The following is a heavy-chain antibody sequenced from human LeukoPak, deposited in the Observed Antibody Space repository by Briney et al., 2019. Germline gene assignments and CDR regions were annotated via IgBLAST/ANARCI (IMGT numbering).Heavy chain of an antibody. CDR1: GDSITSHY. CDR2: IHTNGNT. J-gene: IGHJ5*02. D-gene: IGHD6-13*01. CDR3: ARQSSAAGTHWFDP. V-gene: IGHV4-4*09. Sequence: SETLSLTCAVSGDSITSHYWSWLRQPPGKGPEWIGYIHTNGNTNSKSSPKSRVTMSVDTSKNQLSLKLTSVTAADTAVYYCARQSSAAGTHWFDPWGQGTLVTVSS.